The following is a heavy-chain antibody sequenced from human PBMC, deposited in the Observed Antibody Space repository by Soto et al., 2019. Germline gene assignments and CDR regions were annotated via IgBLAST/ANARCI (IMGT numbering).Heavy chain of an antibody. CDR2: IHPGGDT. CDR3: ARGTADAKIRFVT. Sequence: GGSLRLSCAASGFTVSSNYMSWVRQAPGKGLEWVSSIHPGGDTFYADSVKGRFSFSRDNSKNTVYLQMNSLRVEDTAVYYCARGTADAKIRFVTVGQGTLLNVSS. CDR1: GFTVSSNY. J-gene: IGHJ5*01. V-gene: IGHV3-53*01.